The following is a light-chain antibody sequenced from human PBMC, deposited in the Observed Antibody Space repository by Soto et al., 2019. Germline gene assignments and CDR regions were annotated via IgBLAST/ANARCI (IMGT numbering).Light chain of an antibody. J-gene: IGLJ2*01. Sequence: QSALTQPASVSGSPGQSITISCTGTSTDVGSFNYVSWYQQHPGKAPKVVIYEVVNRPSGISNRFSGSKSGNTASLTISGLQAEDEADYYCSSYTSSNTLLFGGGTKLTVL. CDR1: STDVGSFNY. CDR2: EVV. V-gene: IGLV2-14*01. CDR3: SSYTSSNTLL.